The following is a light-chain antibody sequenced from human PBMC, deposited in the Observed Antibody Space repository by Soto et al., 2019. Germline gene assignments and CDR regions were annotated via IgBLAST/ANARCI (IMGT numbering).Light chain of an antibody. CDR2: GVS. Sequence: QSVLTQPASVSGSPGQSITISCTGTSSDIGGYNYVSWYQQHPGKAPKLMIYGVSDRPSGVSNRFSGSKSGNTASLTISGLQAEDEADYYCSSYTRSNTLYVFGTGTKVTVL. J-gene: IGLJ1*01. V-gene: IGLV2-14*01. CDR1: SSDIGGYNY. CDR3: SSYTRSNTLYV.